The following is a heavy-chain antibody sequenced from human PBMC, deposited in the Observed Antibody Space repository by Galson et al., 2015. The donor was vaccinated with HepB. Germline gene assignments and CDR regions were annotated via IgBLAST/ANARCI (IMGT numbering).Heavy chain of an antibody. Sequence: SLRLSCAASGFIIRNYGMSWVRQAPGKGLEWVSTINDDGRNTHYADNVRGRFTISKDTSENTLYLHTNSLRADDTAVYYCAKGDGGYYEIDYWGQGALVSVSS. J-gene: IGHJ4*02. CDR2: INDDGRNT. D-gene: IGHD1-26*01. V-gene: IGHV3-23*01. CDR3: AKGDGGYYEIDY. CDR1: GFIIRNYG.